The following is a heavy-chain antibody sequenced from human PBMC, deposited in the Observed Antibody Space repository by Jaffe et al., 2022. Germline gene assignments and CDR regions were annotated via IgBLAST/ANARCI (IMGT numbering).Heavy chain of an antibody. J-gene: IGHJ3*02. D-gene: IGHD2-8*02. CDR3: TRDRTGGGAFDI. CDR2: IRSKAYGGTT. CDR1: GFTFGDYA. Sequence: EVQLVESGGGLVQPGRSLRLSCTASGFTFGDYAMSWVRQAPGKGLEWVGFIRSKAYGGTTEYAASVKGRFTISRDDSKSIAYLQMNSLKTEDTAVYYCTRDRTGGGAFDIWGQGTMVTVSS. V-gene: IGHV3-49*04.